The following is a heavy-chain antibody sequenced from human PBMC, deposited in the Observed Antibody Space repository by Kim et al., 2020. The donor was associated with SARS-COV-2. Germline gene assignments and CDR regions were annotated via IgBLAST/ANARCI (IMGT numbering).Heavy chain of an antibody. Sequence: SETLSLTCTVSGGSISSSSYYWGWIRQPPGKGLEWIGSIYYSGSTYYNPSLKSRVTISVDTSKNQFSLKLSSVTAADTAVYYCARRYYDILTGYYKFGWFDPWGQGTLVTVSS. CDR2: IYYSGST. CDR3: ARRYYDILTGYYKFGWFDP. CDR1: GGSISSSSYY. J-gene: IGHJ5*02. D-gene: IGHD3-9*01. V-gene: IGHV4-39*01.